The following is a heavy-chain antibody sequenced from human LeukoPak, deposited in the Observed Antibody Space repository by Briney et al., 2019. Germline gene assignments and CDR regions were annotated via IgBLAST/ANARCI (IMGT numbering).Heavy chain of an antibody. D-gene: IGHD6-13*01. CDR3: ARDSQTIAAAGLLGYAP. CDR1: GGSVSGYF. V-gene: IGHV4-59*02. Sequence: SETLSLTCSVSGGSVSGYFWNWIRQSPGQGLEWIGYISYTGSPNYSPSLKSRVTISVDTSKNQFSLKLSSVTAADTAVYYCARDSQTIAAAGLLGYAPWGQGTLVTVSS. CDR2: ISYTGSP. J-gene: IGHJ5*02.